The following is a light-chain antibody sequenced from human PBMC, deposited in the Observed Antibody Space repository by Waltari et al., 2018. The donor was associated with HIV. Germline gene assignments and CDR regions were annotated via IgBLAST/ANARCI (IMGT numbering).Light chain of an antibody. V-gene: IGLV1-47*01. J-gene: IGLJ3*02. Sequence: QSVLTQPPSTSGTPGQRVVISCSGSTSNIGKNYVCWYRQFPGTAPKLLIYRNNQRPSVVPDRFSGSKSGTSASLAISGLRSEDEADYFCAVWDDSLSGLWVFGGGTKLTVL. CDR3: AVWDDSLSGLWV. CDR1: TSNIGKNY. CDR2: RNN.